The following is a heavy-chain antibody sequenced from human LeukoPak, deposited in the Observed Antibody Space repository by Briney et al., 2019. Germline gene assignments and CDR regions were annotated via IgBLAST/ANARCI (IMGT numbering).Heavy chain of an antibody. CDR2: IYYSGST. V-gene: IGHV4-30-4*01. Sequence: PSETLSLTCTVSGGSISSGDYYWSWIRQPPGKGLEWIGYIYYSGSTYYNPSLKSRVTISVDTSKNQFSLKLSSVTAADTAVYYCARQSGYYSVDAFDIWGQGTMVTVSS. J-gene: IGHJ3*02. D-gene: IGHD3-22*01. CDR1: GGSISSGDYY. CDR3: ARQSGYYSVDAFDI.